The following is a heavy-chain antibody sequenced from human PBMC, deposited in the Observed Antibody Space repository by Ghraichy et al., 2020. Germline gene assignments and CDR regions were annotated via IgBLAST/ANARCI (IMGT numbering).Heavy chain of an antibody. Sequence: SETLSLTCTVSGGSISDYYWSWIRQPAGKGLEWIGRIYISGSTNYNPSLKSRVTMSVDTSKKQISLKLSSVTAADTAVYYCAREARISQNWEFDPWGQGTLVTVSS. D-gene: IGHD7-27*01. CDR2: IYISGST. V-gene: IGHV4-4*07. CDR1: GGSISDYY. CDR3: AREARISQNWEFDP. J-gene: IGHJ5*02.